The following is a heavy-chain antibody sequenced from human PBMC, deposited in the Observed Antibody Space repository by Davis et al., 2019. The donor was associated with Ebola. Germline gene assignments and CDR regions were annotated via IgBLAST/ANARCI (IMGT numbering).Heavy chain of an antibody. V-gene: IGHV7-4-1*02. CDR1: GDNFLSYG. CDR3: ARLGEKFVVLGWFDP. Sequence: AASVKVSCKASGDNFLSYGISWVRQAPGQGLEWMGWINTNTGNPTYAQGFTGRFVFSLDTSVSTAYLQISSLKAEDTAVYYCARLGEKFVVLGWFDPWGQGTLVTVSS. CDR2: INTNTGNP. J-gene: IGHJ5*02. D-gene: IGHD2-15*01.